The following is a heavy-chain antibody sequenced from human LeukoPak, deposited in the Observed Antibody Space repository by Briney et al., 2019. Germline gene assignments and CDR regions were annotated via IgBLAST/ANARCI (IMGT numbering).Heavy chain of an antibody. Sequence: SETLSLTCAVYGGSFSGYYWSWIRQPPGKGLEWIGEINHSGSTNYNPSLKSRVTISVDTSKNQFSLKLSSVTAADTAVYYCAREAVGAHGHWLDPWGQGTLVTVSS. J-gene: IGHJ5*02. CDR2: INHSGST. V-gene: IGHV4-34*01. CDR3: AREAVGAHGHWLDP. CDR1: GGSFSGYY. D-gene: IGHD1-26*01.